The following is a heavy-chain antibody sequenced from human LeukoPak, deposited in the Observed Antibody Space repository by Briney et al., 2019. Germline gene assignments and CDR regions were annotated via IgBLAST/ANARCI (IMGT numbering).Heavy chain of an antibody. Sequence: SETLSLTCAVSGDSITSGTFSWSWIRQSPGKGLEWIGYIYQSGRTFYTSSLRSRVAISMDRSKNQFSLRLTSVTAADTAVYYCSRGVMNGDYSWFDPWGQGTLVIVSS. J-gene: IGHJ5*02. CDR2: IYQSGRT. V-gene: IGHV4-30-2*06. D-gene: IGHD4-17*01. CDR1: GDSITSGTFS. CDR3: SRGVMNGDYSWFDP.